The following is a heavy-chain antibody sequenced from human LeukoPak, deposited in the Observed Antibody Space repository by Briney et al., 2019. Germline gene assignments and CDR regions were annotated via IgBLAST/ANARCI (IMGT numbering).Heavy chain of an antibody. CDR1: GFTFNNYG. CDR3: AREKGGLTTSGDAFDI. J-gene: IGHJ3*02. CDR2: IWYDGSNK. V-gene: IGHV3-33*01. Sequence: GGSLRLSCAASGFTFNNYGMHWVRQAPGKGLEWVAIIWYDGSNKYYADSVKGRFTISRDNSKNTLYLQMNSLRAEDTAVYYCAREKGGLTTSGDAFDIWGQGTMVTVSS. D-gene: IGHD3-16*01.